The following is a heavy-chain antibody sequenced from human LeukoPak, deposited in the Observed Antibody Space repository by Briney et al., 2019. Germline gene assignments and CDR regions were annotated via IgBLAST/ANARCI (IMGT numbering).Heavy chain of an antibody. CDR1: GGSISSNSYY. D-gene: IGHD2-21*02. V-gene: IGHV4-39*07. J-gene: IGHJ4*02. Sequence: PSETLSLTCAVSGGSISSNSYYWGWIRQPPGKGLEWIGSIYYSGSTYYNPSLKSRVTISVDTSKNQFSLKLTSVTAADTALYYCARDSDPYCGGDCRPFDYWGQGTLVTVSS. CDR2: IYYSGST. CDR3: ARDSDPYCGGDCRPFDY.